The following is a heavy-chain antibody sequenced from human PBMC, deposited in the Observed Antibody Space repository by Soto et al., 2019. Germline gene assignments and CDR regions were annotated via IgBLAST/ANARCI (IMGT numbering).Heavy chain of an antibody. CDR1: GFTFSTYS. D-gene: IGHD3-22*01. Sequence: EVQLVESGGGLVKPGGSLRLSCAASGFTFSTYSMNWVRQAPGKGLEWVSSISDSSSYIYYADSVKGRFTISRDNAKNAPYLQTSSVSGAHTAWDYCARYDSTGYSGPYYHYGMAVWGQGTRVTVSS. J-gene: IGHJ6*02. CDR3: ARYDSTGYSGPYYHYGMAV. V-gene: IGHV3-21*04. CDR2: ISDSSSYI.